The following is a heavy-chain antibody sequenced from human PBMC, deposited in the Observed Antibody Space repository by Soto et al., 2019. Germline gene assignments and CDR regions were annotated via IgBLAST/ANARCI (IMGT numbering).Heavy chain of an antibody. D-gene: IGHD6-19*01. Sequence: QVQLVQSGAEVKKPGSSVKVSCKASGGTFSSYAISWVRQAPGQGLEWMGGIIPIFGTANYAQKVQGRVTITADKSTSTADMELSSLRSEDTAVYYCASSGRAAGTFFYFDYWGQGTLVTVSS. J-gene: IGHJ4*02. CDR2: IIPIFGTA. CDR3: ASSGRAAGTFFYFDY. CDR1: GGTFSSYA. V-gene: IGHV1-69*06.